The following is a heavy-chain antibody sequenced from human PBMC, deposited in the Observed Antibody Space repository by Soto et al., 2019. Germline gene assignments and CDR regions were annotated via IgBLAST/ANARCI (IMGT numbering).Heavy chain of an antibody. Sequence: EVQLVESGGGLVQPGGSLRLSCAASGFTFSSYWMHWVRQAPGKGLVWVSRINSDGSSTSYADSVKGRFTISRDNAKNTLYLQMNSLRAEDTAVYYCARDRFLVSGGYDDYYYYYMDFWGKGTTVTVSS. CDR2: INSDGSST. D-gene: IGHD5-12*01. V-gene: IGHV3-74*01. CDR3: ARDRFLVSGGYDDYYYYYMDF. J-gene: IGHJ6*03. CDR1: GFTFSSYW.